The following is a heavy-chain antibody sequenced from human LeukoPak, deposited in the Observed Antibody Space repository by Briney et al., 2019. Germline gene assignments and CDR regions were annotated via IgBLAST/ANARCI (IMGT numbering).Heavy chain of an antibody. Sequence: GASVKVSCKASGYTFTSYDINWVRQATGQGLEWMRWMNPNSGNTGYAQKFQGRVTMTRNTSISTAYMELSSLRSEDTAVYYCARGRGIAVAGPVRYWGQGTLVTVSS. D-gene: IGHD6-19*01. CDR3: ARGRGIAVAGPVRY. V-gene: IGHV1-8*01. CDR2: MNPNSGNT. J-gene: IGHJ4*02. CDR1: GYTFTSYD.